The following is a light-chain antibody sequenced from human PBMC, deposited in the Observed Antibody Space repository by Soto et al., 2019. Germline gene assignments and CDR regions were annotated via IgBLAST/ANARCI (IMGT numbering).Light chain of an antibody. CDR3: QQYYNWPQT. CDR1: QSVSSN. Sequence: EIVMTQSPATLSVSPGERATLSCRASQSVSSNLAWYQQKPGQAPRLLIYGASTRATGIPARFSGSGSGTEFTLTLSSLQSEDFAVYYCQQYYNWPQTFGQGTKVEIK. V-gene: IGKV3-15*01. J-gene: IGKJ1*01. CDR2: GAS.